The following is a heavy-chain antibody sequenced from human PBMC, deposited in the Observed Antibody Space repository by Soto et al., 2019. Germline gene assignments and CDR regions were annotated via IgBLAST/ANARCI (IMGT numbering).Heavy chain of an antibody. CDR2: IIPIFGTA. CDR3: ARDQTTVVPYYYYGMDV. D-gene: IGHD4-17*01. Sequence: QVQLVQSGAEGKKPGSSVKVSCKASGGTFSSYAISWVRQAPGQGLEWMGGIIPIFGTANYAQKFQGRVTITADESTSTAYMELSSLRSEDTAVYYCARDQTTVVPYYYYGMDVWGQGTTVTVSS. V-gene: IGHV1-69*01. CDR1: GGTFSSYA. J-gene: IGHJ6*02.